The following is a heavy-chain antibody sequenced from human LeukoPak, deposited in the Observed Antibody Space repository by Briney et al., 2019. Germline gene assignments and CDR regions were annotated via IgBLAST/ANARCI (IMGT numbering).Heavy chain of an antibody. CDR3: AKSIAVTIFGVVTPDAFDI. J-gene: IGHJ3*02. CDR1: GFTLDDYP. CDR2: ISWNSASI. Sequence: PGGSLRLSCAASGFTLDDYPMHWVRPAPGKGLEWVSGISWNSASIGYADSVKGRFTISRDNAKNSLYLQMNSLRAEDMALYYCAKSIAVTIFGVVTPDAFDIWGQGTMVTVSS. V-gene: IGHV3-9*03. D-gene: IGHD3-3*01.